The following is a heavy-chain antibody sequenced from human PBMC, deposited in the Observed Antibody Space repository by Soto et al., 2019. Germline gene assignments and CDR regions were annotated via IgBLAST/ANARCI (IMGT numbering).Heavy chain of an antibody. CDR2: IYYSGST. Sequence: SETLSLTCTVSGGSISSYYWSWIRQPPGKGLEWIGYIYYSGSTNYNPSLKSRVTISVDTSKNQFSLKLSSVTAAVTAVYYCARRKLLLGSSYFDYWGQGTLLTVSS. CDR1: GGSISSYY. V-gene: IGHV4-59*01. J-gene: IGHJ4*02. CDR3: ARRKLLLGSSYFDY. D-gene: IGHD2-15*01.